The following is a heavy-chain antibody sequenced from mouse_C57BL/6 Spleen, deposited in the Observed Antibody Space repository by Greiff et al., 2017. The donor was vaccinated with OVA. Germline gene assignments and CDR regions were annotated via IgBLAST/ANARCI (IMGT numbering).Heavy chain of an antibody. D-gene: IGHD2-1*01. V-gene: IGHV1-81*01. CDR2: IYPRSGNT. Sequence: VQLQESGAELARPGASVKLSCKASGYTFTSYGISWVKQRTGQGLEWIGEIYPRSGNTYYNEKFKGKATLTADKSSSTAYMELRSLTSEDSAVYFCARSGYGNLGFAYWGQGTLVTVSA. CDR3: ARSGYGNLGFAY. J-gene: IGHJ3*01. CDR1: GYTFTSYG.